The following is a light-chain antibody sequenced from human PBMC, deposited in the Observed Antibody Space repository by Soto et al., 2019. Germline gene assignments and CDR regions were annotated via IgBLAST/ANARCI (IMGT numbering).Light chain of an antibody. CDR2: ATT. Sequence: EIVLTQSQGTVSLSPGETATLLCRASQTVSSSYLALSQQKPGQAPRPFIYATTSRASGVPDRFSGGGSGPAFTLTIIGLEPEDFALYNCNQYGSSPPTFGGGTHVAIK. V-gene: IGKV3-20*01. CDR3: NQYGSSPPT. CDR1: QTVSSSY. J-gene: IGKJ4*01.